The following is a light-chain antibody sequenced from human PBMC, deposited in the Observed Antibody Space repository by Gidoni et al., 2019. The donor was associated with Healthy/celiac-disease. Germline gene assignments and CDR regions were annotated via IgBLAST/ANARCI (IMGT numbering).Light chain of an antibody. Sequence: QSALTPPPSVSGAPGQRVTISCTGSSSNIGAGYDVHWYQQLPGTAPNLLIYGNSNRPSGVPDRFSGSKSGTSASLAITGLQAEDEADYYCQSYDSSLSGSVFGGGTKLTVL. J-gene: IGLJ2*01. CDR1: SSNIGAGYD. V-gene: IGLV1-40*01. CDR3: QSYDSSLSGSV. CDR2: GNS.